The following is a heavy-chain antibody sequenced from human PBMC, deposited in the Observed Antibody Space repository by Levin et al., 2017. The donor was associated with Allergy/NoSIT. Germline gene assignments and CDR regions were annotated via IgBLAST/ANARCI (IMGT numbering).Heavy chain of an antibody. CDR3: IRGYSGYYAEYFYH. J-gene: IGHJ1*01. D-gene: IGHD3-22*01. Sequence: QPGESLKISCTVSGFIFRDYAISWVRQAPGKGLEWVAFIRNKEYGEKTQYAASVQGRFTISRDDSTGIAYLQMNSLTIEDTAVYYCIRGYSGYYAEYFYHWGQGTVVTVSS. CDR1: GFIFRDYA. V-gene: IGHV3-49*04. CDR2: IRNKEYGEKT.